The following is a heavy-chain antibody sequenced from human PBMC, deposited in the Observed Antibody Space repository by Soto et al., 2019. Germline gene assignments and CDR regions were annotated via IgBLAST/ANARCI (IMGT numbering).Heavy chain of an antibody. Sequence: GGSLRLSCAASGFTFSSYAMSWVRQAPGKGLEWVSAISGSGISTYYADSVKGRFTISRDNSKNTLYVQMNSLRAEDTAVYYCANPPGSSGYYSPYYFDYWGQGTLVTVSS. CDR1: GFTFSSYA. CDR3: ANPPGSSGYYSPYYFDY. D-gene: IGHD3-22*01. V-gene: IGHV3-23*01. J-gene: IGHJ4*02. CDR2: ISGSGIST.